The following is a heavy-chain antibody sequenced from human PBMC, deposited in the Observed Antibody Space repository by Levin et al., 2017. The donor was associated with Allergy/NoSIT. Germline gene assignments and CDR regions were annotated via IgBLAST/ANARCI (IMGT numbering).Heavy chain of an antibody. CDR1: GFTFSSYA. V-gene: IGHV3-30-3*01. Sequence: LSLTCAASGFTFSSYAMHWVRQAPGKGLEWVAVISHDGSKKYYVDSVKGRFTISRDNSKNTLYLQMNSLRAEDTAVYYCANLYSSGWTGFDYWGQGTLVTVSS. CDR3: ANLYSSGWTGFDY. J-gene: IGHJ4*02. CDR2: ISHDGSKK. D-gene: IGHD6-19*01.